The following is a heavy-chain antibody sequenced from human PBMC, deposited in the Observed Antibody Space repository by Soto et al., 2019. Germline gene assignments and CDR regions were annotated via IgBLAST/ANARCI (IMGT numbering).Heavy chain of an antibody. D-gene: IGHD3-10*01. CDR3: SNELRFGELEGGY. CDR1: GFTFSSYA. V-gene: IGHV3-23*01. Sequence: EVQLLESGGGLVQPGGSLRLSCAASGFTFSSYAMSWVRQAPGKGLEWVSAISGSGGSTYYADSVKGRFTISRDNSKNTLSLQMYSLRAGDTAVYYCSNELRFGELEGGYWGQGTLVTVSS. CDR2: ISGSGGST. J-gene: IGHJ4*02.